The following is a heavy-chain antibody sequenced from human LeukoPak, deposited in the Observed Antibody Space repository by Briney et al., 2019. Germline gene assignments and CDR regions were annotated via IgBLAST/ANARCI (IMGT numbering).Heavy chain of an antibody. V-gene: IGHV3-7*01. CDR2: IKQDGSEK. Sequence: GGSLRLSCAASGFTFSSYWMSWVRQAPGKGLEWVAKIKQDGSEKYYVDSVKGRFTISRDNAKNSLYLQMNSLRAEDTAVYYCARFWSCYYYYFDYWGQGTLVTVSS. J-gene: IGHJ4*02. D-gene: IGHD3-3*01. CDR3: ARFWSCYYYYFDY. CDR1: GFTFSSYW.